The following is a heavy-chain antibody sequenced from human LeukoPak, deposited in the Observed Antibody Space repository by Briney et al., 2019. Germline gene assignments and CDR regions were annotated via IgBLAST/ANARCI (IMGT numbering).Heavy chain of an antibody. J-gene: IGHJ4*02. CDR2: ISDSGDYT. CDR1: GFTFSGYE. CDR3: AKDTSIGKYCTNGVCSPFDY. Sequence: TGGSLRLSCAASGFTFSGYEMNWVRQAPGKGLEWVSAISDSGDYTYYADSVKGRFTISRDNSKNTLYLQMNSLRAEDTAAYYCAKDTSIGKYCTNGVCSPFDYWGQGTLVTVSS. D-gene: IGHD2-8*01. V-gene: IGHV3-23*01.